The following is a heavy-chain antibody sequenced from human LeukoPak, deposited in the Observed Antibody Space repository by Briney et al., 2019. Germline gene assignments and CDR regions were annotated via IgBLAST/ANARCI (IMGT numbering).Heavy chain of an antibody. V-gene: IGHV4-59*08. D-gene: IGHD2-2*01. J-gene: IGHJ4*02. CDR2: IYYSGNT. Sequence: PSETLSLTCTVSGGSISSYYWSWIRQPPGKGLEWIGYIYYSGNTNYNPSLESRVAISVDTSKNQFSLKLTSVTAADTAVYYCARLGIGVVPSAMLGDYYFDYWGQGALVTVSS. CDR3: ARLGIGVVPSAMLGDYYFDY. CDR1: GGSISSYY.